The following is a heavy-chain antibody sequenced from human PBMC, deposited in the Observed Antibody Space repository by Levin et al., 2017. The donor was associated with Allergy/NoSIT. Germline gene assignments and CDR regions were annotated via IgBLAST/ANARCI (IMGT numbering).Heavy chain of an antibody. D-gene: IGHD6-13*01. J-gene: IGHJ6*02. Sequence: ASVKVFCKASGYTFTSYGISWVRQAPGQGLEWMGWISAYNGNTNYAQKLQGRVTMTTDTSTSTAYMELRSLRSDDTAVYYCASGSTVNFGLAGDIAAAGTYPDYYGMDVWGQGTTVTVSS. CDR3: ASGSTVNFGLAGDIAAAGTYPDYYGMDV. V-gene: IGHV1-18*01. CDR1: GYTFTSYG. CDR2: ISAYNGNT.